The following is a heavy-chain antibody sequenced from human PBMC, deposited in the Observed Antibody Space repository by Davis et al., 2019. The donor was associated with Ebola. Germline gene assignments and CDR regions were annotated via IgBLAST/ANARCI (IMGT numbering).Heavy chain of an antibody. Sequence: PGGSLRLSCKGSGYSFTSYWIGWVRQMPGKGLEWMGIIYPGDSDTRYSPSFQGQVTISADKSISTAYLQWSSLKASDTAMYYCARHGQGTVSDYESPIDYWGQGTLVTVSS. J-gene: IGHJ4*02. CDR3: ARHGQGTVSDYESPIDY. V-gene: IGHV5-51*01. D-gene: IGHD3-16*01. CDR1: GYSFTSYW. CDR2: IYPGDSDT.